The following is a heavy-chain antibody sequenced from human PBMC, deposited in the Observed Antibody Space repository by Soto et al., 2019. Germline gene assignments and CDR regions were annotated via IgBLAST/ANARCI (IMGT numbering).Heavy chain of an antibody. CDR1: GFTFSSYV. Sequence: EVQLLESGGGLVQPGGSLRLSCAASGFTFSSYVMNWVRQAPGKGLEWVSTISGSGGSTYYADSVEGRFTFSRDNSKNALHLLMNSRRAEDTAVYYCAKGGGNGWYDAFDIWGQGTMVTVSS. V-gene: IGHV3-23*01. CDR3: AKGGGNGWYDAFDI. D-gene: IGHD6-19*01. J-gene: IGHJ3*02. CDR2: ISGSGGST.